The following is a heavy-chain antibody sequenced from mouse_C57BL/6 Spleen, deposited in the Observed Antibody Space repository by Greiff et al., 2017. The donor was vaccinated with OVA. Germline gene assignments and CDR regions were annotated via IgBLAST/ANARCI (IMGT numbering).Heavy chain of an antibody. V-gene: IGHV1-82*01. CDR1: GYAFSSSW. J-gene: IGHJ3*01. CDR3: AVYDYDGAWFAY. CDR2: IYPGDGDT. Sequence: VQVVESGPELVKPGASVKISCKASGYAFSSSWMNWVKQRPGKGLEWIGRIYPGDGDTNYNGKFKGKATLTADKSSSTAYMQLSSLTSEDSAVYFCAVYDYDGAWFAYWGQGTLVTVSA. D-gene: IGHD2-4*01.